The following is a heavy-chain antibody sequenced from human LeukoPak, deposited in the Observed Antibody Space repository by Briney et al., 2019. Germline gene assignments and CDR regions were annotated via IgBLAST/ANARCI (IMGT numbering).Heavy chain of an antibody. Sequence: GGSLRLSCAASGFTLRDHYMDWVRQAPGRGLEWVGRARNKANSYTTDYAASVKGRFTISREDSKNSLYLQMNSLKTEDTAVYFCGATYCSSGSCAGQLVDTWGQGTLVTVSS. CDR3: GATYCSSGSCAGQLVDT. D-gene: IGHD3-10*01. CDR1: GFTLRDHY. CDR2: ARNKANSYTT. V-gene: IGHV3-72*01. J-gene: IGHJ5*02.